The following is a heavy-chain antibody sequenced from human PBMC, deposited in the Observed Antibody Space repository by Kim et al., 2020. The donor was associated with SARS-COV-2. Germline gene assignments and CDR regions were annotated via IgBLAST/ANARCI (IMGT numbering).Heavy chain of an antibody. J-gene: IGHJ4*02. CDR2: INYSGNT. V-gene: IGHV4-39*01. CDR3: ARLVSENSAVEY. Sequence: SETLSLTCTVSGDSISSSSNYWGWIRQPPGKGLEWIGSINYSGNTYYNPSIKSRVTISVDTSKNQFSLKMRSVTAADTAVYYCARLVSENSAVEYWGQGTLGTVSS. CDR1: GDSISSSSNY.